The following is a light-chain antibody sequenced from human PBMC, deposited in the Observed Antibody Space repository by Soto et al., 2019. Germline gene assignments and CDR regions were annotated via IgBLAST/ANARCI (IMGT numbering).Light chain of an antibody. J-gene: IGLJ1*01. V-gene: IGLV2-14*01. CDR2: EVS. CDR3: SSYTATSTL. CDR1: SSDVGGYDY. Sequence: QSALTQPASVSGSPGQSISISCTGTSSDVGGYDYVSWYQHHPGKAPKLMIYEVSNRPSEVSNRFSGSKSGNTASLTISGLQAEDEAEYYCSSYTATSTLFGTGTKLTVL.